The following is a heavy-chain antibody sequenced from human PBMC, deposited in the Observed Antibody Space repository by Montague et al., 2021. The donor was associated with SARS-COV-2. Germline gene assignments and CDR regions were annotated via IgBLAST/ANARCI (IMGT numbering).Heavy chain of an antibody. CDR3: ARGIAGTYCGGDCYNSWFDP. V-gene: IGHV4-59*01. J-gene: IGHJ5*02. CDR2: IYYSGST. CDR1: GGSISSYY. Sequence: SETLSLTCTVSGGSISSYYWSWIRQPPGKGLEWIGYIYYSGSTNYNPSLKSRVTISVDTSKNQFSLKLSSVTAADTAVYYCARGIAGTYCGGDCYNSWFDPWGQGTLVTVSS. D-gene: IGHD2-21*02.